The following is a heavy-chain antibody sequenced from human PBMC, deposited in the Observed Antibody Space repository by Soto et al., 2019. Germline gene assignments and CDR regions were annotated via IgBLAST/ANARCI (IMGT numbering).Heavy chain of an antibody. V-gene: IGHV1-18*01. CDR3: VRDVSVSSGSFGGY. D-gene: IGHD3-10*01. CDR2: ISTYTGNT. CDR1: GYNCDSYG. J-gene: IGHJ4*02. Sequence: QVQLVQSGTEVKKPGASVRVSCKASGYNCDSYGLNWVRQAPGQGLEWMGWISTYTGNTDYPQKFQGRVTMTTDTSTNTAFLDLRSLTSDDTAVYYCVRDVSVSSGSFGGYWGQGTLVTVSS.